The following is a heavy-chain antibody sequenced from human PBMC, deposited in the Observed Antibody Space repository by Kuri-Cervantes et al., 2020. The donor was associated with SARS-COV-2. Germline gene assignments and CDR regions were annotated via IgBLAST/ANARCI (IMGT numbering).Heavy chain of an antibody. J-gene: IGHJ4*02. CDR1: ATTFPNYD. CDR3: YCAPKEGFDS. D-gene: IGHD2-21*01. CDR2: VKTNSGNT. Sequence: ASVKVPCKTPATTFPNYDINWVRQATGRGLEWMGMVKTNSGNTLYAQIFQGRVTMTRDTSTTTAYMELSSLTSEDTAIYYCYCAPKEGFDSWGQGTLVTVSS. V-gene: IGHV1-8*01.